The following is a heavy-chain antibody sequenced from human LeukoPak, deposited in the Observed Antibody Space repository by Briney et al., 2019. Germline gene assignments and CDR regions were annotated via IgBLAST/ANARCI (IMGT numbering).Heavy chain of an antibody. Sequence: GGSLRLSCAASGFTVTSSYMSWVRQAPGEGLEWVAVLYSGGQTYYAGSVRGRFTISRDASKNTLYPQMNSLRAEDTAEYYCARARCDTYGYGSWGQGTLVTVSS. CDR3: ARARCDTYGYGS. D-gene: IGHD5-18*01. CDR2: LYSGGQT. J-gene: IGHJ5*02. V-gene: IGHV3-66*02. CDR1: GFTVTSSY.